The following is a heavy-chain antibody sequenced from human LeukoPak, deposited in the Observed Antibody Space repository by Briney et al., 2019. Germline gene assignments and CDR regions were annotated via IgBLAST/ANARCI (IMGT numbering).Heavy chain of an antibody. CDR2: IFYSGST. CDR3: AGAVWCGETDYYYYYMDV. D-gene: IGHD3-10*01. J-gene: IGHJ6*03. Sequence: PSETLSLTCTVSGGSISSYYWRWIRQPPGKGLEWIGSIFYSGSTNSNPSLKSRVTISVGTSKNQSSLKLRSVTAADTAVYYCAGAVWCGETDYYYYYMDVWGKGTTVTVSS. CDR1: GGSISSYY. V-gene: IGHV4-59*01.